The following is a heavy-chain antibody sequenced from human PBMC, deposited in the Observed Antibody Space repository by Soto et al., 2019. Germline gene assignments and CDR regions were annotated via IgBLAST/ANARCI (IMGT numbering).Heavy chain of an antibody. CDR2: INPSGGST. CDR1: GYTFTSYY. CDR3: ARDIVAVPSALYYFDY. D-gene: IGHD2-2*01. J-gene: IGHJ4*02. Sequence: GASVKVSCKASGYTFTSYYMHCVRQAPGQGLEWMGIINPSGGSTSYAQKFQGRVTMTRDTSTSTVYMELSSLRSEDTAVYYCARDIVAVPSALYYFDYWGQGTLVTVSS. V-gene: IGHV1-46*01.